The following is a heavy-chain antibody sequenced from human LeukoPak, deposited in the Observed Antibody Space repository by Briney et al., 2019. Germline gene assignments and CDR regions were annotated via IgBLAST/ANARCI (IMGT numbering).Heavy chain of an antibody. CDR1: GESLSAYY. D-gene: IGHD2-2*01. CDR2: INDSGST. Sequence: SETLSLTCAVYGESLSAYYWSWIRQPPGKGLEWTGKINDSGSTNYNPSLKSRVTISVDTSKNQFSLKLSSVTAADTAVYYCARSLGYCSRTRCTDAHDIWGQGTMVTVSS. CDR3: ARSLGYCSRTRCTDAHDI. V-gene: IGHV4-34*01. J-gene: IGHJ3*02.